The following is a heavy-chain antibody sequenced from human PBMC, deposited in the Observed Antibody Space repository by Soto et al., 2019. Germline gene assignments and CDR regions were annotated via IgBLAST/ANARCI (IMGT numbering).Heavy chain of an antibody. J-gene: IGHJ6*02. CDR1: GGSFSGYY. D-gene: IGHD1-7*01. Sequence: SETLSLTCAVYGGSFSGYYWSWIRQPPGKGLEWIGEINHSGSTNYNPSLKSRVTISVDTSKNQFSLKLSSVTAADTAVYYCARSPPKLFNYYYYGMDVWGQGTTVT. CDR3: ARSPPKLFNYYYYGMDV. V-gene: IGHV4-34*01. CDR2: INHSGST.